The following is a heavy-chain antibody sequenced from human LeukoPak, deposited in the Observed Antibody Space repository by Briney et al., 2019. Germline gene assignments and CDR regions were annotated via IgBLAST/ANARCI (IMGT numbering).Heavy chain of an antibody. CDR1: GYSISSGYY. V-gene: IGHV4-38-2*02. CDR3: ARHFRWFDP. J-gene: IGHJ5*02. CDR2: IYHSGST. D-gene: IGHD3-3*02. Sequence: PSETLSLTCNVSGYSISSGYYWAWIRQSPGKGLEWIGSIYHSGSTYYNPSLKSRVTISVDTSKNQFSLKLSSVTAADTAVYYCARHFRWFDPWGQGTLVTVSS.